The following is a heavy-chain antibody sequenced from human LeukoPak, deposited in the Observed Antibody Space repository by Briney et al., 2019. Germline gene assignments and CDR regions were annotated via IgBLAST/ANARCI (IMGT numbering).Heavy chain of an antibody. CDR2: IWSDGSNQ. V-gene: IGHV3-33*06. CDR3: AKDAQRGFDYSNSLEY. Sequence: GGSLRLSCAASGFTVSSSYMSWVRQAPGKGLEWVAVIWSDGSNQFYADPVKGRFTISRDDSQKTVFLQMNSLRAEDTAIYYCAKDAQRGFDYSNSLEYWGQGTLVTVSS. D-gene: IGHD4-11*01. CDR1: GFTVSSSY. J-gene: IGHJ4*02.